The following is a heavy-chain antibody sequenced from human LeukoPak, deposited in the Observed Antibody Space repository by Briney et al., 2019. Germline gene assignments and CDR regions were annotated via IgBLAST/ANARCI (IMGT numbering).Heavy chain of an antibody. Sequence: QPGRSLRLSCAASGFTFSSYGMHWVRQAPGKGLEWVAVIWYDGSNKYYADSVKGRFTISRDNCKNALYLQMNSLRAEDTAVYYCAREYCSGGSCYPYGMDVWGQGTTVTVSS. J-gene: IGHJ6*02. V-gene: IGHV3-33*01. CDR2: IWYDGSNK. D-gene: IGHD2-15*01. CDR1: GFTFSSYG. CDR3: AREYCSGGSCYPYGMDV.